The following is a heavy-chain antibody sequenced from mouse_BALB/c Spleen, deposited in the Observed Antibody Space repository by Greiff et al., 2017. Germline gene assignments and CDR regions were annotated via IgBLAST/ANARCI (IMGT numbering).Heavy chain of an antibody. Sequence: QVQLKESGPGLVAPSQSLSITCTVSGFSLTSYDISWIRQPPGKGLEWLGVIWTGGGTNYNSAFMSRLSISKDNSKSQVFLKMSSLQTDDTAIYYCVRAIYDGYRYYAMDYWGQGTSVTVSS. CDR1: GFSLTSYD. CDR3: VRAIYDGYRYYAMDY. CDR2: IWTGGGT. D-gene: IGHD2-3*01. J-gene: IGHJ4*01. V-gene: IGHV2-9-2*01.